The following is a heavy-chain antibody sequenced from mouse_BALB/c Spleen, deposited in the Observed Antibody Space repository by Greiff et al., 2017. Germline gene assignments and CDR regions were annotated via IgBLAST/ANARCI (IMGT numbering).Heavy chain of an antibody. CDR2: ISSGGSYT. V-gene: IGHV5-6-4*01. J-gene: IGHJ4*01. Sequence: EVHLVESGGGLVKPGGSLKLSCAASGFTFSSYTMSWVRQTPEKRLEWVATISSGGSYTYYPDSVKGRFTISRDNAKNTLYLQMSSLKSEDTAMYYCTRDRGYWGQGTSVTVSS. D-gene: IGHD3-1*01. CDR3: TRDRGY. CDR1: GFTFSSYT.